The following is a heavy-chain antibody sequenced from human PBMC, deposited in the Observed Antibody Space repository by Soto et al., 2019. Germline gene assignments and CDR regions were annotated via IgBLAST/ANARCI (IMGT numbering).Heavy chain of an antibody. CDR3: AKRHLSGNNAFDI. D-gene: IGHD1-26*01. V-gene: IGHV3-30*18. CDR1: GFTFSSYG. J-gene: IGHJ3*02. CDR2: ISYDGSNK. Sequence: QVQLVEAGGGVVQPGRSLRLSCAASGFTFSSYGMHWVRQAPGKGLEWVAVISYDGSNKYYADSVKGRFTISRDNSKNTLYLQMNSLRAEDTAVYYCAKRHLSGNNAFDIWGQGTMVTVSS.